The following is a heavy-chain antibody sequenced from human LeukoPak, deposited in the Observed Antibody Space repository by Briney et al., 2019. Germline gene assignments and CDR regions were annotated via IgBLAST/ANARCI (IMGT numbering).Heavy chain of an antibody. V-gene: IGHV3-7*04. CDR2: IKEDGSEK. Sequence: GGSLRLSCAASGFTFSTNWMSWVRQAQGKGLDRMPNIKEDGSEKYFVDSVKGRFDISRDNAKNSLYLQMNSLRAEDTAVYFCARDRDKYSSIYYGDYWGQGTLVTVSS. CDR3: ARDRDKYSSIYYGDY. D-gene: IGHD6-13*01. J-gene: IGHJ4*02. CDR1: GFTFSTNW.